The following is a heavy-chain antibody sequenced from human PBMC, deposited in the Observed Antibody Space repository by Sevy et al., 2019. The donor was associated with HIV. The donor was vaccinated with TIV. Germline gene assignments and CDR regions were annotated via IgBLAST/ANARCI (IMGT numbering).Heavy chain of an antibody. CDR1: GDTFSTYD. CDR3: ARGGSGDVWNYGYYYRGMDV. CDR2: MSPKRGST. J-gene: IGHJ6*02. D-gene: IGHD3-3*01. V-gene: IGHV1-8*02. Sequence: ASVKVSCKASGDTFSTYDINWVRQAPGQGLEWMGWMSPKRGSTGFPQKFQGRLTMNRDTSINTAYMELSSLRSEDTAVYYCARGGSGDVWNYGYYYRGMDVWGQGTTVTVSS.